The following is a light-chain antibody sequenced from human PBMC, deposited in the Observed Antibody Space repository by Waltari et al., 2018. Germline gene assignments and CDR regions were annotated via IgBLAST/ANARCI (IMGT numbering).Light chain of an antibody. CDR2: VNSDGSH. J-gene: IGLJ3*02. V-gene: IGLV4-69*01. Sequence: QLVLTQSPSASASLGASVKLPCTLSSGHSSNGIPWPQMQPGKGPRYLMKVNSDGSHSKGDETPDRFSGSSSGAERYLTISNLQPEDEADYYCQTGGHGTWVFGGGTKVTVL. CDR1: SGHSSNG. CDR3: QTGGHGTWV.